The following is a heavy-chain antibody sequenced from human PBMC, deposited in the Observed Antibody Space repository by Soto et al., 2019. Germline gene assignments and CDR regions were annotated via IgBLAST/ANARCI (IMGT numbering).Heavy chain of an antibody. CDR1: GYTFSSIG. D-gene: IGHD3-10*01. Sequence: QVQLVQSGAEVKKPGASVTVSCKTSGYTFSSIGISWVRQSPGQGLEWMGWSSPHKCDTYYAQRLQGRVTMTTDTSTSTAYMELRSLRSDDTAVYFCARDLDASGSYFTNYWGQGTLVTVSS. CDR2: SSPHKCDT. CDR3: ARDLDASGSYFTNY. J-gene: IGHJ4*02. V-gene: IGHV1-18*01.